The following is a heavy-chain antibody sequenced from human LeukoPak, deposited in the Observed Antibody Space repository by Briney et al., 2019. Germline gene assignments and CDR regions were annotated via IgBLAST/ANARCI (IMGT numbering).Heavy chain of an antibody. Sequence: SETLSLTCTVSGGSISSYYWSWIRQPPGKGLEWIGYIYYSGSTNYNPSLKSRVSISVDTSKNQFSLKLSSVTAADTAVYYCARVRGPYSSPSYWYFDLWGRGTLVTVSS. CDR1: GGSISSYY. V-gene: IGHV4-59*01. CDR2: IYYSGST. J-gene: IGHJ2*01. D-gene: IGHD6-13*01. CDR3: ARVRGPYSSPSYWYFDL.